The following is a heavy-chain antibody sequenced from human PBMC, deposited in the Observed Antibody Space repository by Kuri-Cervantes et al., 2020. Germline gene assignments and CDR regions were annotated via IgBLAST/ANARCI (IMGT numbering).Heavy chain of an antibody. D-gene: IGHD3-10*01. J-gene: IGHJ6*03. V-gene: IGHV4-59*01. CDR3: ARGDGSADYYYYYMDV. CDR2: IYYSGST. Sequence: SETLSLTCTVSGGSISSYYWSWIRQPPGKGLGWIGYIYYSGSTNYNPSLKSRVTISVDTSKNQFSLKLSSVTAADTAVYYCARGDGSADYYYYYMDVWGKGTTVTVSS. CDR1: GGSISSYY.